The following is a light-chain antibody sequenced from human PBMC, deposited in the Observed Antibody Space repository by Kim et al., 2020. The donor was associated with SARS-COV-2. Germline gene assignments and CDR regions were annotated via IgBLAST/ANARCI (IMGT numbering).Light chain of an antibody. CDR2: AAS. CDR3: QQSYITPFT. CDR1: QSISSH. V-gene: IGKV1-39*01. Sequence: ASVGDRVTITCRTTQSISSHLNWYQQKPGRAPKLLISAASILQGGVPSRFSGSGSETDFTLTISSLQPDDFATYFCQQSYITPFTFGPGTKVDIK. J-gene: IGKJ3*01.